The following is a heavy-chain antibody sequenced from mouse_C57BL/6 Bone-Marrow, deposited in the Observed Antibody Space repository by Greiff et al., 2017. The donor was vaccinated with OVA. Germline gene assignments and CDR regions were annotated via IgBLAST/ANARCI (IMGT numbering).Heavy chain of an antibody. J-gene: IGHJ4*01. Sequence: EVKLQQSGPELVKPGASVKISCKASGYTFTDYYMNWVKQSHGKSLEWIGDINPNNGGTSYNQKFKGKATLTVDKSSSTAYMELRSLTSEDSAVYYCAKGDLLCPMDYWGQGTSVTVSS. CDR2: INPNNGGT. V-gene: IGHV1-26*01. CDR1: GYTFTDYY. D-gene: IGHD2-1*01. CDR3: AKGDLLCPMDY.